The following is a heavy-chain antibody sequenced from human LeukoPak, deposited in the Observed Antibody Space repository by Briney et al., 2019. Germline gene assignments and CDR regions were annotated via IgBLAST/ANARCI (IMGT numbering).Heavy chain of an antibody. V-gene: IGHV1-18*01. J-gene: IGHJ4*02. Sequence: ASVKVSCKASGYTFTIYGISWVRQAPGQGLEWMGWISAYNGNTNYAQKLQGRVTMTTDTSTSTAYMELRSLRSDDTAVYYCARTYYYGSGSYYNVGYWGQGTLVTVSS. CDR2: ISAYNGNT. CDR1: GYTFTIYG. D-gene: IGHD3-10*01. CDR3: ARTYYYGSGSYYNVGY.